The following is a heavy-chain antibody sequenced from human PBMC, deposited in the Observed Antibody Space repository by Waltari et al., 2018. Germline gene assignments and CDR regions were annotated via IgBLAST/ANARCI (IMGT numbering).Heavy chain of an antibody. CDR2: IYYSGST. CDR1: GGSISSYY. D-gene: IGHD1-20*01. J-gene: IGHJ6*03. Sequence: QVQLQESGPGLVKPSETLSLTCTVSGGSISSYYWSWIRQPPGKGLEWIGYIYYSGSTNYNPSLKSRFTISVDSAKNLFTLKLSSVTAADTAVYYCAREGDNWNPRGGYYYYYMDVWGKGTTVTISS. V-gene: IGHV4-59*01. CDR3: AREGDNWNPRGGYYYYYMDV.